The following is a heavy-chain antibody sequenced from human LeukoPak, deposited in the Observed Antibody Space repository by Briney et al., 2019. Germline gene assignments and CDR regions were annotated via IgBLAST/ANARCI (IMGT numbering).Heavy chain of an antibody. D-gene: IGHD6-19*01. CDR3: ARDQGYSSGRELRDSFDS. CDR1: RFPFSRYR. Sequence: GGSLRLSCAASRFPFSRYRMNWVRQAPGKGVEWGSSISSSSSYIYSADSAKGRFTISRDNAKNSLYLQTNSLRAEDTAVYYCARDQGYSSGRELRDSFDSWGQGTMVTVSS. V-gene: IGHV3-21*01. J-gene: IGHJ3*02. CDR2: ISSSSSYI.